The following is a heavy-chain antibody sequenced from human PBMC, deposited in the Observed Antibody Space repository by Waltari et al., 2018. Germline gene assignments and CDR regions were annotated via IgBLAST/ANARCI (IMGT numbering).Heavy chain of an antibody. CDR3: AKDGNVEYSSSFDY. CDR1: GFPFSSFG. V-gene: IGHV3-30*18. J-gene: IGHJ4*02. CDR2: ISYDGSNK. Sequence: QVQLVESGGGVVQPGRSLSLPCAASGFPFSSFGMHWVRQAPGKGLEWVAVISYDGSNKYYADSVKGRFTISRDNSKNTLYLQMNSLRAEDTAVYYCAKDGNVEYSSSFDYWGQGTLVTVSS. D-gene: IGHD6-6*01.